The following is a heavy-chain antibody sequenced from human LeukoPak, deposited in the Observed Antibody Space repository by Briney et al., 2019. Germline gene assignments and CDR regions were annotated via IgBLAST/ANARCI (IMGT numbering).Heavy chain of an antibody. V-gene: IGHV3-30*18. CDR2: ISYDGSNK. J-gene: IGHJ4*02. CDR1: GFTFSSYG. Sequence: GGSLRLSCAASGFTFSSYGMHWVRQAPGKGLEWVAVISYDGSNKYYADSVKGRFTISRDNSKNTLYLQMNSLRAEDTAVYYCAKDSPEYYFDYWGQGTLVTVSS. CDR3: AKDSPEYYFDY.